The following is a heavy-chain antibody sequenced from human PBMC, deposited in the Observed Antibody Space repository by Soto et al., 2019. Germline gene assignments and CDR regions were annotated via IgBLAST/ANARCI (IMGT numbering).Heavy chain of an antibody. CDR3: AHSRIRGANYYGSGRVFDY. CDR2: IIPIFGTA. J-gene: IGHJ4*02. V-gene: IGHV1-69*12. CDR1: GGTFSSYA. Sequence: QVQLVQSGAEVKKPGSSVKVSCKASGGTFSSYAISWVRQAPGQGLEWMGGIIPIFGTANYAQKFQGRVTITADESTSTAYMELSSLRSEDTAVYYCAHSRIRGANYYGSGRVFDYWGQGTLVTVSS. D-gene: IGHD3-10*01.